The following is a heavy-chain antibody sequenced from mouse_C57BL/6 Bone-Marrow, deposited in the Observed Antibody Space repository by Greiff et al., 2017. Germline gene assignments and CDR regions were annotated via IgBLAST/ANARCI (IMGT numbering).Heavy chain of an antibody. D-gene: IGHD1-1*01. Sequence: EVQVVESGGGLVQPKGSLKLSCAASGFSFNTYAMNWVRQAPGKGLEWVARIRSKSNNYATYYADSVKDRFTISRDDSESMLYLQMNNLKTEDTSMYYCVRQYGSSYARDYWGQGTSVTVSS. J-gene: IGHJ4*01. V-gene: IGHV10-1*01. CDR3: VRQYGSSYARDY. CDR2: IRSKSNNYAT. CDR1: GFSFNTYA.